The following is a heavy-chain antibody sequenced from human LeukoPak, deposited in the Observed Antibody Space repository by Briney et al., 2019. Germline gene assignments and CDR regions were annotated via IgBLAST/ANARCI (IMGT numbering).Heavy chain of an antibody. D-gene: IGHD2-2*01. J-gene: IGHJ5*02. CDR2: ISHSGST. CDR3: ARGGYCSSTSCYAGYFWFDP. Sequence: SETLSLTCAVYGGSFSGYYWSWIRQPPGKGLEWIGEISHSGSTNYNPSLKSRVTISVDTSKNQFSLKLSSVTAADTAVYYCARGGYCSSTSCYAGYFWFDPWGQGTLVTVSS. V-gene: IGHV4-34*01. CDR1: GGSFSGYY.